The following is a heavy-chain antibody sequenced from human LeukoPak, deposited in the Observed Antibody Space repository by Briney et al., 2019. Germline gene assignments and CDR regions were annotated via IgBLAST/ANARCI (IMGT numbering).Heavy chain of an antibody. D-gene: IGHD4-23*01. CDR1: GYTFTIYG. V-gene: IGHV1-18*01. Sequence: ASVKVSCKASGYTFTIYGISWVRQAPGQGLEWMVWINPNSGGTNYAQKFQGRVTMTRDTSTSTVYMELSSLRSEDTAVYYCARYAGNRGAYYYYYYMDVWGKGTTVTVSS. CDR2: INPNSGGT. J-gene: IGHJ6*03. CDR3: ARYAGNRGAYYYYYYMDV.